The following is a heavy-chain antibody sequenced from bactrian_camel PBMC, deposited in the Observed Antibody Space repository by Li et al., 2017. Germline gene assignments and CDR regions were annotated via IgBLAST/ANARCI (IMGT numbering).Heavy chain of an antibody. CDR1: GITYRDPC. D-gene: IGHD4*01. CDR3: AAEGLRFRRALSDYPDCDFNV. J-gene: IGHJ4*01. V-gene: IGHV3S26*01. CDR2: IDKLDSRR. Sequence: QVQLVESGGGSVQAVGSLRLSCAGFGITYRDPCMGWLREVPGKAREVVAFIDKLDSRRGYADSVKGRFTISKDNTKNTLYLQMDSLKPEDTGMYYCAAEGLRFRRALSDYPDCDFNVWGQGTQVTVS.